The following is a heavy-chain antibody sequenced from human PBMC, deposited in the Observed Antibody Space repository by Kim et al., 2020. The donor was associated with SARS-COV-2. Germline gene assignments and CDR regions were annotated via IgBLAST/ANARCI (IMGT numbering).Heavy chain of an antibody. CDR2: IYDSGST. D-gene: IGHD5-12*01. CDR3: AAVGNSGYDLGHGAFGY. J-gene: IGHJ4*01. CDR1: GGSISSYY. V-gene: IGHV4-59*01. Sequence: SETLSLTCTVSGGSISSYYWSWIRQPPGKGLDWFGYIYDSGSTNYNPSLKSRVTISVDTSKNKMSLKLSSVTAADTTANYYAAVGNSGYDLGHGAFGYWG.